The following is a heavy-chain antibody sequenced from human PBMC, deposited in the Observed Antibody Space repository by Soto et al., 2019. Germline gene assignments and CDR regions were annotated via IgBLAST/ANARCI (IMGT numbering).Heavy chain of an antibody. CDR1: GFNFCSYG. J-gene: IGHJ6*02. V-gene: IGHV3-30*18. D-gene: IGHD3-10*01. Sequence: GGSLSLSCAASGFNFCSYGMHWVRQAPGKGLEWVAVISYDGSNKYYADSVKGRFTISRDNSKNTLYLQMNSLRAEDTAVYYCAKVRSEGSGYENYYYYGMDIWGQGTTVTVSS. CDR2: ISYDGSNK. CDR3: AKVRSEGSGYENYYYYGMDI.